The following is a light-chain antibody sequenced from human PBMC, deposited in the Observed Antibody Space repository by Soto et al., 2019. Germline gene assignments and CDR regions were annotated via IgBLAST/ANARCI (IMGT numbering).Light chain of an antibody. V-gene: IGLV1-40*01. J-gene: IGLJ2*01. CDR3: QSCDSSLVV. Sequence: QSVLTQPPSVSGAPGQRVTISCTGSSSNIGAGYDVHWYQLLPGKAPKLLIYGNTNRPSGVPDRFSGSKSGTSASLAITGLQAEDEADYYCQSCDSSLVVFGGGTKVTVL. CDR1: SSNIGAGYD. CDR2: GNT.